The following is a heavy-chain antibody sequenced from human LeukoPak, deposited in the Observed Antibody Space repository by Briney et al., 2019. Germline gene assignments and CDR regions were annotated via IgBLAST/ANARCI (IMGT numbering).Heavy chain of an antibody. V-gene: IGHV3-21*01. Sequence: GGSLRLSCAASGFTFSSYSMNWVRQAPGKGLEWVSSISSSSSYIYYADSVKGRFTISRDNAKNSLYRQMNSLRAEDTAVYYCAREITIFGDAFDVWGQGTMVTVPS. CDR2: ISSSSSYI. CDR3: AREITIFGDAFDV. D-gene: IGHD3-3*01. J-gene: IGHJ3*01. CDR1: GFTFSSYS.